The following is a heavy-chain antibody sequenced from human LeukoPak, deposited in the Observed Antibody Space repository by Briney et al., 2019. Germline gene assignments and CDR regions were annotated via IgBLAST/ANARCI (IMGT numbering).Heavy chain of an antibody. J-gene: IGHJ3*02. D-gene: IGHD3-9*01. CDR3: ARGLKYYDILTGYYDAFDI. CDR2: IYYSGST. V-gene: IGHV4-59*01. Sequence: SETLSLTCTVSGGSISSYYWSWIRQPPGKGLEWIGYIYYSGSTNYNPSLKSRVTISVDTSKNQFSLKLSSVTAADTAVYYCARGLKYYDILTGYYDAFDIWGQGTMVTVSS. CDR1: GGSISSYY.